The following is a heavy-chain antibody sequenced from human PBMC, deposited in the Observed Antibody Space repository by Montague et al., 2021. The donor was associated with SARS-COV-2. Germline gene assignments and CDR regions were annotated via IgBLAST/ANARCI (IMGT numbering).Heavy chain of an antibody. J-gene: IGHJ5*02. Sequence: SETLSLTCTVSGGSISSSSYYWGWIRQPPGKGLEWIGNIYYSGSTYYNPSPKSRVTISVDTSKNQFSLKLSSVTAADTAVYYCARQRLGSVTIVGVVMHGGGLDAWGQGTVVTVSS. CDR2: IYYSGST. V-gene: IGHV4-39*01. CDR1: GGSISSSSYY. CDR3: ARQRLGSVTIVGVVMHGGGLDA. D-gene: IGHD3-3*01.